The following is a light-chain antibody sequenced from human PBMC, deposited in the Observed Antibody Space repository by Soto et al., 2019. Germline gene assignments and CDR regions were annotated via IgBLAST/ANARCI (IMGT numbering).Light chain of an antibody. V-gene: IGKV3-15*01. CDR1: QSVSSN. CDR2: GAS. Sequence: EIVMTQSPGTLSVSPGERATLSCRASQSVSSNLAWYQQKPGQAPRLLIYGASPRATGIPASFSGRGSGTEFSLTISSLQSEDFAVYYCQQYNKWPWTFGQGTKVDIK. CDR3: QQYNKWPWT. J-gene: IGKJ1*01.